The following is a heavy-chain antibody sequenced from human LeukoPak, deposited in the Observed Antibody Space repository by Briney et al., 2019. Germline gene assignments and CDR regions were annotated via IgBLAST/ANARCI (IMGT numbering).Heavy chain of an antibody. Sequence: SEPLSLTCAVSGGSIRGSRYFWRGTRPPPGKVLEWIGSIYYTGNTYYNPSLKSRVTISVDTSRSQFSPKLSSVTAADRAVYYCGRLKNGIDYWGEGTLVTVS. J-gene: IGHJ4*02. CDR1: GGSIRGSRYF. D-gene: IGHD1-26*01. CDR3: GRLKNGIDY. CDR2: IYYTGNT. V-gene: IGHV4-39*01.